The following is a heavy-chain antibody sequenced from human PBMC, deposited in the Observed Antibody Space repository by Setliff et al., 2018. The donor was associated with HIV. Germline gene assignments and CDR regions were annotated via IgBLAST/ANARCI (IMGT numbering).Heavy chain of an antibody. CDR1: RGSIRSGTYY. CDR2: MYYTGNT. CDR3: ASSPIITNGYYFDF. Sequence: SETLSLTCTVSRGSIRSGTYYWGWIRQPPGKGLEWIGNMYYTGNTYHNPSLKSRVTISVDTSKNQFSLKLSSVTAADTAVYYCASSPIITNGYYFDFWGPGTLVTVSS. J-gene: IGHJ4*02. D-gene: IGHD2-8*01. V-gene: IGHV4-39*01.